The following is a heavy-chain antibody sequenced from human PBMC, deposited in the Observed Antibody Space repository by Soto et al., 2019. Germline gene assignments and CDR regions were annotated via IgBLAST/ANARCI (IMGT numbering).Heavy chain of an antibody. D-gene: IGHD4-17*01. CDR1: GFTFSSFA. CDR3: ARELWRTVSTDVGDDYYYAGMDV. CDR2: ISGDGIST. J-gene: IGHJ6*02. V-gene: IGHV3-23*01. Sequence: EVQLLESGGGLEQPGGSLRLSCAVSGFTFSSFAMTWVRQAPGKGLEWVSGISGDGISTYYTDSVKGRFTISRDNSKNTRFLPMNSLRVEARALYFGARELWRTVSTDVGDDYYYAGMDVWCQGTRVTVSS.